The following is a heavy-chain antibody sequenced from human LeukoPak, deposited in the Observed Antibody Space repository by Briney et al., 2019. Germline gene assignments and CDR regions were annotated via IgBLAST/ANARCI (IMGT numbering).Heavy chain of an antibody. CDR1: GYTFTGYY. CDR3: ARNTNYYYYYMDV. CDR2: INPNSGGT. V-gene: IGHV1-2*06. J-gene: IGHJ6*03. Sequence: ASVKVSCKASGYTFTGYYMHWVRQAPGQGLEWMGRINPNSGGTNYAQKFQGRVTMTRDTSISTAYMELSRLRSDDTAVYYCARNTNYYYYYMDVWGKGTTVTVSS.